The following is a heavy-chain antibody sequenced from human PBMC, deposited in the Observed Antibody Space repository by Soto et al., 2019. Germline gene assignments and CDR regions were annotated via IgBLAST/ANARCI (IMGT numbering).Heavy chain of an antibody. V-gene: IGHV4-31*03. D-gene: IGHD6-6*01. CDR1: GGSISSGGYY. Sequence: SETLSLTCTVSGGSISSGGYYWSWIRQHPGKGLEWIGYIYYSGSTYYNPSLKSRVTISVDTSKNQFSLKLSSVTAADTAVYYCARDFVRAARGNYFDYWGQGTLVTVSS. CDR3: ARDFVRAARGNYFDY. CDR2: IYYSGST. J-gene: IGHJ4*02.